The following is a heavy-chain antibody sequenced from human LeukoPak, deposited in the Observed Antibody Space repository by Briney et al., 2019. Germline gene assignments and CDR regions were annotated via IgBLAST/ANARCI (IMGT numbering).Heavy chain of an antibody. CDR2: IYYSGKT. CDR3: AKMKGDY. CDR1: GYSISSGYY. D-gene: IGHD5-24*01. J-gene: IGHJ4*02. V-gene: IGHV4-61*01. Sequence: SETLSLTCTVSGYSISSGYYWSWFRQPPGQGLEWIAYIYYSGKTNYNPSLKSRVTISVDSSKNQFSLKLFSVTAADTAVYYCAKMKGDYWGRGTLVTVSS.